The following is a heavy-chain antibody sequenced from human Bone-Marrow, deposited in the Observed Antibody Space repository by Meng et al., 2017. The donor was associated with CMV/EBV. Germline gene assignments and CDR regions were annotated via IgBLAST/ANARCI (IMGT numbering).Heavy chain of an antibody. CDR2: ISCSGSTI. Sequence: GESLKISCAASGFTFSDYDMRWVRQAPGKGLEWVSYISCSGSTIYYADSVKGRFTISRDNAKNSLYLQMNSLRAEDTAVYYCAREKVRFLEWSYYYYGMDVWGQGTTVTVSS. CDR3: AREKVRFLEWSYYYYGMDV. CDR1: GFTFSDYD. D-gene: IGHD3-3*01. J-gene: IGHJ6*02. V-gene: IGHV3-11*01.